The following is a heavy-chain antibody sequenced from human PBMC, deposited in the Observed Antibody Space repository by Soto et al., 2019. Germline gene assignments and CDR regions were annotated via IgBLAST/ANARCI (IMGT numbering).Heavy chain of an antibody. Sequence: ASVKVSCKASGYTFTGYYMDWVRQAPGQGPEWMGIINPSGGSTSYAQKFHGRVTMTRDASTSTVYMELSSLRSEDTAVYYCATTTSGSSDAFDIWGQGTMVTVSS. CDR3: ATTTSGSSDAFDI. J-gene: IGHJ3*02. D-gene: IGHD1-26*01. CDR1: GYTFTGYY. CDR2: INPSGGST. V-gene: IGHV1-46*03.